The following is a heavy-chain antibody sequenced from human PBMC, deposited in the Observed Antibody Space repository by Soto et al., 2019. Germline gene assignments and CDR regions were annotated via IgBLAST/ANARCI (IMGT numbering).Heavy chain of an antibody. CDR1: GGSFSGYY. Sequence: SETLSLTCAVYGGSFSGYYWSWIRQPPGKGLEWIGEINHSGSTNYNPSLKSRVTISVDTSKNQFSLKLSSVTAADTAVYYCARGHPNYDFWSGYYYPDYWGQGTLVTVSS. CDR3: ARGHPNYDFWSGYYYPDY. CDR2: INHSGST. V-gene: IGHV4-34*01. D-gene: IGHD3-3*01. J-gene: IGHJ4*02.